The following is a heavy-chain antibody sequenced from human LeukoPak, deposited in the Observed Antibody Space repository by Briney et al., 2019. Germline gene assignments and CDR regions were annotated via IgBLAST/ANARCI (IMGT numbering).Heavy chain of an antibody. Sequence: GGSLRLSCAASGFTFSSYWMSWVRQAPGKGLEWVADIKQDGSEKYYVDSVKGRFTISGDNAKNSLYLQMNSLRAEDTAVYYCARDGSSWYYFDYWGQGTLVTVSS. CDR3: ARDGSSWYYFDY. D-gene: IGHD6-13*01. CDR1: GFTFSSYW. J-gene: IGHJ4*02. CDR2: IKQDGSEK. V-gene: IGHV3-7*01.